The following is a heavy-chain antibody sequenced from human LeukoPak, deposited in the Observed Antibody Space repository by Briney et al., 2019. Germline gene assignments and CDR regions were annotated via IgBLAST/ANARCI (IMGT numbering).Heavy chain of an antibody. Sequence: QSGGSLRLSCAASGFTFSSYGMNWVRQAPGKGLEWVSGISGSGGSTYQADSVKGRFTISRDNSKNTLYLQMSSLRAEDTAVYYCAKGRGPSFHDAFDIWGQGTMVTVSS. D-gene: IGHD2-15*01. V-gene: IGHV3-23*01. CDR1: GFTFSSYG. CDR3: AKGRGPSFHDAFDI. J-gene: IGHJ3*02. CDR2: ISGSGGST.